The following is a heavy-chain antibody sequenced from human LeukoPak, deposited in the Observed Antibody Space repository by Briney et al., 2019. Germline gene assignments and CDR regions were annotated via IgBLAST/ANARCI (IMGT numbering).Heavy chain of an antibody. CDR3: ARGPIYPTSGDYPNYYFDY. Sequence: ASVKVSCKASGYTFTSYDIDWVRQASGQGLEWMGWMNPNSGVTGYAQKFQGRVSMTRDTSISTAYMELSSLRSEDTAVYYCARGPIYPTSGDYPNYYFDYWGRGTLVTVSS. D-gene: IGHD1-1*01. J-gene: IGHJ4*02. V-gene: IGHV1-8*01. CDR2: MNPNSGVT. CDR1: GYTFTSYD.